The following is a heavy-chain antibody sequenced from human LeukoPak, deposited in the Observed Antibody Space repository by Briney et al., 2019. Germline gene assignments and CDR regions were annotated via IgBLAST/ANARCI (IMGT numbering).Heavy chain of an antibody. CDR1: GFTFSSNV. CDR3: ARASTWVPGEDSSGYYYPYAFDL. V-gene: IGHV3-30-3*01. J-gene: IGHJ3*01. D-gene: IGHD3-22*01. Sequence: GGSLRLSCEASGFTFSSNVMHWVRQAPGKGREWGTGISHEGNNKYYADSVKGRFTISRDNSKNKLYLQMNRLRAEDTAVYYCARASTWVPGEDSSGYYYPYAFDLWGQGTMVTVSS. CDR2: ISHEGNNK.